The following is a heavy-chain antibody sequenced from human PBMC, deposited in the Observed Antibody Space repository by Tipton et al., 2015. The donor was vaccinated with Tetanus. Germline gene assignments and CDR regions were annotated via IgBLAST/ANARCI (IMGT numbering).Heavy chain of an antibody. CDR3: AKDLGYLNSWHDT. V-gene: IGHV3-30*18. D-gene: IGHD3-16*01. CDR2: ISYDGSTA. Sequence: SLRLSCAASGFTFSIYGMYWVRQAPGKGLEWVTFISYDGSTAYYAKSVKGRFTISRDNSKHTLYLQMNSLGPEDAAVYYWAKDLGYLNSWHDTWGQGALGTGSS. J-gene: IGHJ5*02. CDR1: GFTFSIYG.